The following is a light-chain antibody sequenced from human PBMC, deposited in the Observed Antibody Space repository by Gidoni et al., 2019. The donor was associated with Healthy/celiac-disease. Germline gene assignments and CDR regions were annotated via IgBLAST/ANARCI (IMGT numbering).Light chain of an antibody. J-gene: IGKJ4*01. V-gene: IGKV3-11*01. CDR3: QQCAKRTPVT. CDR2: ATS. CDR1: QSVINS. Sequence: ELVLTPSPATLFLSPGESATLSCRASQSVINSLDWYQQKAGQAPRLLMYATSSRATGIPARFSGSGAGTDFTLTISSLEPEDFAVYYCQQCAKRTPVTFGGGTKVEIK.